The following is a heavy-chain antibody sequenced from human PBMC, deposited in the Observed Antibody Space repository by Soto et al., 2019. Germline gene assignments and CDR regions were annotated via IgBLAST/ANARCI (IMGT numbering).Heavy chain of an antibody. CDR3: AIALPQRGYYYGSGCYFGTHYYCDGMDV. D-gene: IGHD3-10*01. Sequence: QVQLVQSGAEVKKPGSSVKVSCKASGGTFSSYAISWVRQAPGQGLEWMGGIIPIFGTANYAQKFQGRVTITADKSLSTAYMVLSSVRSEDTAVYYCAIALPQRGYYYGSGCYFGTHYYCDGMDVWGQGTTVTVSS. CDR2: IIPIFGTA. J-gene: IGHJ6*02. CDR1: GGTFSSYA. V-gene: IGHV1-69*06.